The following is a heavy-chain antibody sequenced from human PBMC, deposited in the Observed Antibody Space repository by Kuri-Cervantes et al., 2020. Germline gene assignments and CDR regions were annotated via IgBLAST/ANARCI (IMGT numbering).Heavy chain of an antibody. J-gene: IGHJ4*02. CDR3: ARDLSADY. CDR2: ISSYNGNT. V-gene: IGHV1-18*01. Sequence: ASVKVSCKASGYTFTSYDINWVRQAPGQGLEWMGWISSYNGNTNSAQKLQGRVTMTTDTSTSTAYMELRSLRSDDTAVYYCARDLSADYWGQGTLVTVSS. CDR1: GYTFTSYD.